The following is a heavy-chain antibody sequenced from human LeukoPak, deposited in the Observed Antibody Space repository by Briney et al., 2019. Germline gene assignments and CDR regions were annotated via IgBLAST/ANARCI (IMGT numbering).Heavy chain of an antibody. D-gene: IGHD2-8*01. Sequence: SETLSLTCTVSGGSISSGGYYWSWIRQHPGKGLEWIGYIYYSGSTYYNPSLKSRVTISVDTSKNQFSLKLSSVTAADTAVYYCAGYCTNGVCLPADWGQGTLVTVSS. CDR3: AGYCTNGVCLPAD. CDR2: IYYSGST. CDR1: GGSISSGGYY. V-gene: IGHV4-31*03. J-gene: IGHJ4*02.